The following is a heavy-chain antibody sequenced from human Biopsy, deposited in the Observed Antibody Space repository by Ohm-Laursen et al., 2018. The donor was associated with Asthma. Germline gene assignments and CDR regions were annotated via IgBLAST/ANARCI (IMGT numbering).Heavy chain of an antibody. CDR2: HDHEEGGT. Sequence: SSVKVSCKVSGYSLTDLSMHWVRQAPGQGLEWMGGHDHEEGGTVNARRFQGRVTMTEDTSTDTAYMELSSLSSDDTAVYYCASDFPKNYVRYNFQFWGQGTLVTVSS. J-gene: IGHJ4*02. CDR1: GYSLTDLS. CDR3: ASDFPKNYVRYNFQF. V-gene: IGHV1-24*01. D-gene: IGHD1-7*01.